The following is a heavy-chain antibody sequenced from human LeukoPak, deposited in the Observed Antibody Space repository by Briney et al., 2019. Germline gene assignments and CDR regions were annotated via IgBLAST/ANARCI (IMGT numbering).Heavy chain of an antibody. CDR1: GGSISSYY. V-gene: IGHV4-4*09. CDR2: IYTSGST. CDR3: ARLGVYNYYYYYMDV. J-gene: IGHJ6*03. D-gene: IGHD2-8*01. Sequence: PSETLSLTCTVSGGSISSYYWSWIRQPPGKGLEGIGYIYTSGSTDYNPSLKSRVTISVDTSKNQFSLKLSSVTAADTAAYYCARLGVYNYYYYYMDVWGKGTTVTVSS.